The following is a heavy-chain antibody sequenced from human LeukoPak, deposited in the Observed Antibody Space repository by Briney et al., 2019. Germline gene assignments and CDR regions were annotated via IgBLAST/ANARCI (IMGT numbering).Heavy chain of an antibody. CDR3: ARGWENLVVERWGRSYNWFDP. Sequence: SVKVSCKASGGTFSSYAISWVRQAPGQGLEWMGGIIPIFGTANYAQKFQGRVTITADKSTSTAYMELSSLRSEDTAVYYCARGWENLVVERWGRSYNWFDPWGQGTLVTVSS. V-gene: IGHV1-69*06. D-gene: IGHD3-16*01. CDR2: IIPIFGTA. CDR1: GGTFSSYA. J-gene: IGHJ5*02.